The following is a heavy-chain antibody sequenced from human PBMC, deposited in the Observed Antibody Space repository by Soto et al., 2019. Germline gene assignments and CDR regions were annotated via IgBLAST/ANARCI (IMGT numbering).Heavy chain of an antibody. CDR2: ISAYNGNT. V-gene: IGHV1-18*01. Sequence: ASVKVSCKASGYTLTSYGISWVRQAPGQGLEWMGWISAYNGNTNYAQKLQGRVTMTTDTSTSTAYMELRSLRSDDTAVYYCARDRKRLLWFGIGYYYYGMDVWGQGTTVTVSS. J-gene: IGHJ6*02. CDR3: ARDRKRLLWFGIGYYYYGMDV. CDR1: GYTLTSYG. D-gene: IGHD3-10*01.